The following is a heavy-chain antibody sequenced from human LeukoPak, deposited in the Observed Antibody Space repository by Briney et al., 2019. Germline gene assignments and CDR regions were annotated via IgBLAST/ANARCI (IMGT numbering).Heavy chain of an antibody. D-gene: IGHD2-2*01. CDR2: IYYSGTT. CDR3: ASIQSSSSPFDY. CDR1: GGSVSSNY. J-gene: IGHJ4*02. Sequence: SETLSLTCTVSGGSVSSNYGSWIRQPPGKGLEWIGYIYYSGTTTYNPSLESRFTISVDTSKNQFSLRLSSVTAADTAVYYCASIQSSSSPFDYWGQGTLVTVSS. V-gene: IGHV4-59*02.